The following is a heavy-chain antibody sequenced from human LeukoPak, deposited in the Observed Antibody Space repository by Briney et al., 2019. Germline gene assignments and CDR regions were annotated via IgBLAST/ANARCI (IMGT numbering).Heavy chain of an antibody. Sequence: GGSLRLSCAASGFTFSRYSMNWVRQAPGKGLEWVSSISSSSSSIYYADSVKGRFTISRDNAKNSLYLQMNSLRAEDTAVYYCARVGAPYYFDYWGQGTLVTVSS. CDR2: ISSSSSSI. J-gene: IGHJ4*02. CDR3: ARVGAPYYFDY. CDR1: GFTFSRYS. V-gene: IGHV3-21*01.